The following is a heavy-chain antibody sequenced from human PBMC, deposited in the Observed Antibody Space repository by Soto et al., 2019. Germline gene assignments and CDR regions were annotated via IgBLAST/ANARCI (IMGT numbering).Heavy chain of an antibody. J-gene: IGHJ3*02. Sequence: SETLALSCTVSGGSIRSGSYYWGWIRHPPGKGLEWIGSIYYSGSTYYNPSLKSRVTISVDTSKNQFSLKLSSVTAADTAVYYCARSPESTNLGWPNAFDIWGQGTMVT. CDR1: GGSIRSGSYY. V-gene: IGHV4-39*01. CDR3: ARSPESTNLGWPNAFDI. D-gene: IGHD2-21*01. CDR2: IYYSGST.